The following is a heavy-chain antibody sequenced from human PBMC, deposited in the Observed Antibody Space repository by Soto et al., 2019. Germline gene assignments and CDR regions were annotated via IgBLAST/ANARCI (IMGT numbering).Heavy chain of an antibody. Sequence: EVQLVESGGGLVQPGGSLRLSCAASGFTFSSYWMNWVRQAPGKGLEWVANIKQDGSEKYYVDSVKGRFTISRANTKNSLYLQMNRLRAEDTAVYYCAREQLQVVIPDYWGQGTLVTVSS. CDR1: GFTFSSYW. D-gene: IGHD6-13*01. V-gene: IGHV3-7*01. CDR3: AREQLQVVIPDY. J-gene: IGHJ4*02. CDR2: IKQDGSEK.